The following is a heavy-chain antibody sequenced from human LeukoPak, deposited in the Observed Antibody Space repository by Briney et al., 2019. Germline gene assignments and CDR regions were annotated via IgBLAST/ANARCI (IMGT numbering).Heavy chain of an antibody. CDR1: GGSISSGDYF. V-gene: IGHV4-30-4*08. J-gene: IGHJ6*03. CDR3: ARIGYCTSSSCYTSYYYYYMDV. Sequence: SETLSLTCTVSGGSISSGDYFWSWIRQPPGKGLEWIGYIYYSGSTYYNPPLKSRVTISVDTSKNQFSLKLSSVTAADTAVYYCARIGYCTSSSCYTSYYYYYMDVWGKGTTVTVSS. D-gene: IGHD2-2*02. CDR2: IYYSGST.